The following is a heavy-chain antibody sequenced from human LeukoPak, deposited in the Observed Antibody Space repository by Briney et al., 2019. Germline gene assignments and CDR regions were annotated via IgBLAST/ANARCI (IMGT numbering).Heavy chain of an antibody. CDR1: GYTFTSYD. CDR3: ARGRDSGSPYDGFDM. V-gene: IGHV1-8*03. D-gene: IGHD1-26*01. CDR2: MNPNSGNT. J-gene: IGHJ3*02. Sequence: ASVKVSCKASGYTFTSYDINWVRQATGQGLEWMGWMNPNSGNTGYAQKFQGRVTITRNTSISTAYMELSRLRSDDTAVYYCARGRDSGSPYDGFDMWGQGTMVTVSS.